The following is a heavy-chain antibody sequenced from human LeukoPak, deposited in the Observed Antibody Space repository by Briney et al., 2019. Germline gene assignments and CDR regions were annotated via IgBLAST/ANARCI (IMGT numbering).Heavy chain of an antibody. Sequence: PSETLSLTCAVYGGSFSGYYWSWIRQPPGKGLEWVGEINHSGSTNFNPSLKSRVPISVDTSKNQFSLKLSSVTAANTAVYYCARGPNYGGNSKDFDYWGQGTLVTVSS. J-gene: IGHJ4*02. CDR3: ARGPNYGGNSKDFDY. CDR2: INHSGST. CDR1: GGSFSGYY. D-gene: IGHD4-23*01. V-gene: IGHV4-34*01.